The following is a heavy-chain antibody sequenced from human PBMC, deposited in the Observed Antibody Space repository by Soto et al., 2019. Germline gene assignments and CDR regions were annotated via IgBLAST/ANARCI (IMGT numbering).Heavy chain of an antibody. CDR1: GFTVSDNY. Sequence: GGSLRLSCVASGFTVSDNYMSWVRQAPGKGLEWVSVIYRGGSTYYANSVTGRFTIPRDTSLHLQMNSLKTEDTAIYYCARGWQSAFDIWGQGTMVTVSS. CDR2: IYRGGST. D-gene: IGHD6-13*01. J-gene: IGHJ3*02. CDR3: ARGWQSAFDI. V-gene: IGHV3-53*01.